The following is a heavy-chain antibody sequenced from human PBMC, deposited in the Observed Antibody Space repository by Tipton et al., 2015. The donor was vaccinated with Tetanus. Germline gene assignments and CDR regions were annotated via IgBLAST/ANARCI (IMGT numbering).Heavy chain of an antibody. CDR1: GFTFSSYG. CDR3: ARGPQKNYYFDY. Sequence: SLRLSCAASGFTFSSYGIHWVRQAPGKGLEWVAVIWYDGSNKYYADSVKGRFTISRDNSKNTLYLQMNSLRAEDTAVYYCARGPQKNYYFDYWGQGTLVTVSS. J-gene: IGHJ4*02. CDR2: IWYDGSNK. V-gene: IGHV3-33*01.